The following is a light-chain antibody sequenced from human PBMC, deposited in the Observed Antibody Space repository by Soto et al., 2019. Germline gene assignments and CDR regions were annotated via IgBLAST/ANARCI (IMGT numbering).Light chain of an antibody. J-gene: IGKJ4*01. CDR3: QRYNNWPLT. CDR2: VAS. Sequence: DIQMTQSPSSLSASVGDRVTITCRASQSISNYLSWYQQKPGKAPKLLINVASTLQSGVPSRFSGSGSGTDFTLAISSLQPEDFAIYYCQRYNNWPLTFGGGTKV. V-gene: IGKV1-39*01. CDR1: QSISNY.